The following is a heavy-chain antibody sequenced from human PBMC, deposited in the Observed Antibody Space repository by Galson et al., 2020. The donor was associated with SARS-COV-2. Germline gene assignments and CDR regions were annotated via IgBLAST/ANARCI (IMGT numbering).Heavy chain of an antibody. CDR2: IIPIFGTA. Sequence: KISCKASGGTFSSYAISWVRQAPGQGLEWMGGIIPIFGTANYAQKFQGRVTITADESTSTAYMELSSLRSEDTAVYYCARDLGSSWYGDAFDIWGQGTMVTVSS. CDR3: ARDLGSSWYGDAFDI. V-gene: IGHV1-69*01. J-gene: IGHJ3*02. D-gene: IGHD6-13*01. CDR1: GGTFSSYA.